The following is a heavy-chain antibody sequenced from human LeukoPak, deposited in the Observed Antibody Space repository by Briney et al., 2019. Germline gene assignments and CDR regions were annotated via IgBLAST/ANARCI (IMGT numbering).Heavy chain of an antibody. CDR2: INWNGGST. J-gene: IGHJ3*02. CDR3: ARDYDPYDAFDI. D-gene: IGHD3-3*01. Sequence: GGSLRLSCAAPGFTFDDYGMSWVRQAPGKGLEWVSGINWNGGSTGYADSVKGRFTISRDNAKNSLYLQMNSLRAEDTALYYCARDYDPYDAFDIWGQGTMVTVSS. CDR1: GFTFDDYG. V-gene: IGHV3-20*04.